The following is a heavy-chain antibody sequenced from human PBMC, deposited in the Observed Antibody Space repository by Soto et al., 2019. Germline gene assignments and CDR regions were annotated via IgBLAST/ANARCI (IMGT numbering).Heavy chain of an antibody. Sequence: EVQLVESGGGLVQPGGSLRLSCAASGFTFSNNDMHWVRQVPGKGLEWVAAIGTTGDRYYAGSVKGRFTISRDNAKNSLYLQMNSLRAEDTAVYYCARESRFPVGTAATVTFYYNAMDIWGQGTTVTVSS. CDR3: ARESRFPVGTAATVTFYYNAMDI. J-gene: IGHJ6*02. CDR2: IGTTGDR. CDR1: GFTFSNND. V-gene: IGHV3-13*01. D-gene: IGHD3-16*01.